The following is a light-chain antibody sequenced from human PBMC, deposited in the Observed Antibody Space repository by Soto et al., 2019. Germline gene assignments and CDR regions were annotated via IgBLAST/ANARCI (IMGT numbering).Light chain of an antibody. V-gene: IGLV2-14*01. J-gene: IGLJ1*01. CDR1: SSDVGGYNY. CDR3: SSYTPSSPYV. Sequence: QSVLTQPASVSGSPGQSITISCSGTSSDVGGYNYVSWYQQHPGKAPKLMIYEVSKRPSGVSDRFSGSKSGNTASLTISGLQAEDEADYYCSSYTPSSPYVFGNGTKVTV. CDR2: EVS.